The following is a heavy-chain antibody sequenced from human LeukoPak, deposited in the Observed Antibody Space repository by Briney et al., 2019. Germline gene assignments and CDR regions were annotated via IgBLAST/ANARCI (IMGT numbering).Heavy chain of an antibody. D-gene: IGHD3-22*01. CDR3: ARGRYYDSSGYYYY. J-gene: IGHJ4*02. V-gene: IGHV1-8*03. CDR1: GYTFTSYD. CDR2: MNPNSGNT. Sequence: GASVKVSCKASGYTFTSYDINWVRQATGQGLEWMGWMNPNSGNTGYARKFQGRVTITRNTSISTAYMELSSLRSEDTAVYYCARGRYYDSSGYYYYWGQGTLVTVSS.